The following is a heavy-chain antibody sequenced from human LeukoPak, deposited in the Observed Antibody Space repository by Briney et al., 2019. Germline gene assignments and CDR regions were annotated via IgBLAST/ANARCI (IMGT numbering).Heavy chain of an antibody. CDR3: ARREGSGSYYVGAFDI. V-gene: IGHV5-51*01. CDR2: IYTGESDT. J-gene: IGHJ3*02. D-gene: IGHD3-10*01. Sequence: GEPLKISGKGFGYSFTSYWIAWVRQMQGKGLEWLGIIYTGESDTRYRPSFQGQVTISVDKTISTAYLQCSSLKASDNAMYYCARREGSGSYYVGAFDIWGEGTMVTVSS. CDR1: GYSFTSYW.